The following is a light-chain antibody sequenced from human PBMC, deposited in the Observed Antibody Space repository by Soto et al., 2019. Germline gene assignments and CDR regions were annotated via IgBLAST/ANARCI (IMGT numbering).Light chain of an antibody. J-gene: IGKJ2*01. CDR2: DAS. CDR1: QSITSSY. CDR3: QQYSNSPGT. V-gene: IGKV3-20*01. Sequence: EIVLTQSPGTLSLSPGERATLSCRASQSITSSYLAWYQQKPGQAPRLLIYDASRRATGIPDRFSGSGSGTDFTLTISRMEPEDFAVFYCQQYSNSPGTVGQGTKLEIK.